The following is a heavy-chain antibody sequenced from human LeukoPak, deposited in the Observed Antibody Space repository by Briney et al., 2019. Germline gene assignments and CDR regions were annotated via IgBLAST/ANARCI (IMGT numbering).Heavy chain of an antibody. CDR3: ARSYSSLGAFDI. Sequence: GASVKVSCKASGGTFSSYAISWVRQAPGQGLEWMGGIIPIFGTANYAQKFQGRVTITADESTSTAYMELSSLRSEDTAVYYCARSYSSLGAFDIWGQGTMVTVSS. CDR1: GGTFSSYA. CDR2: IIPIFGTA. D-gene: IGHD6-13*01. J-gene: IGHJ3*02. V-gene: IGHV1-69*13.